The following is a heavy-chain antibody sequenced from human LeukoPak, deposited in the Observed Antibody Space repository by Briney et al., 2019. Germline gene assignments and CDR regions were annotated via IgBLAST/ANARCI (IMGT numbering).Heavy chain of an antibody. CDR3: ARDRGLRLTYDY. V-gene: IGHV3-21*06. Sequence: GGSLRLSCAASGFTVSSNYMSWVRQAPGKGLEWVSSISSSSSSIYYADSVKGRFTISRDNAKNSLYLQMNSLRAEDTAVYYCARDRGLRLTYDYWGQGTLVTVSS. CDR2: ISSSSSSI. D-gene: IGHD3-16*01. CDR1: GFTVSSNY. J-gene: IGHJ4*02.